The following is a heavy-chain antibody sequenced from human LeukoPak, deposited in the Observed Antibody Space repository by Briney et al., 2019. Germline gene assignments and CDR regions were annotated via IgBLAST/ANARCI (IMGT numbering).Heavy chain of an antibody. D-gene: IGHD4-23*01. V-gene: IGHV3-23*01. Sequence: QAGGSLRLSCAASEFTGFTFSGSAMSWVRQAPGKGLGWVSAISGSGAATFYADSVKGRFTISRDNSKNTLYLQMNSLKVEDTALYYCAKFSPYGGNSYWGQGTLVTVSS. CDR3: AKFSPYGGNSY. J-gene: IGHJ1*01. CDR1: EFTGFTFSGSA. CDR2: ISGSGAAT.